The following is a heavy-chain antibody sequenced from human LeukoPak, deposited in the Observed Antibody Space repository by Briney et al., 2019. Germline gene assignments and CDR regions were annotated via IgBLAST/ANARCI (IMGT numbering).Heavy chain of an antibody. CDR1: GYTFTDYY. J-gene: IGHJ4*02. V-gene: IGHV1-69-2*01. D-gene: IGHD5-24*01. CDR3: ATVTSAYDGSPFDC. CDR2: VDPEDGET. Sequence: ASVKISCKVSGYTFTDYYMHWVPQAPGKGLEWMGLVDPEDGETIYAEKFQGRVTITADTSTDTAYMELSSLRSEDTAVYYCATVTSAYDGSPFDCWGQGTLVTVSP.